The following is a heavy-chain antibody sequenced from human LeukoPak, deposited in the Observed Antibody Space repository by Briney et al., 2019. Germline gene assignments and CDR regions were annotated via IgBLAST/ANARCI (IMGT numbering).Heavy chain of an antibody. V-gene: IGHV1-46*01. Sequence: ASVKVSCKASGYTFTSYYMHWVRQAPGQGLEWMGIINPSGGSTSYAQKFQGRVTITADKSTSTAYMELSSLRSEDTAVYYCARYPSELSRRNYAFDIWGQGTMVTVSS. J-gene: IGHJ3*02. D-gene: IGHD6-13*01. CDR2: INPSGGST. CDR3: ARYPSELSRRNYAFDI. CDR1: GYTFTSYY.